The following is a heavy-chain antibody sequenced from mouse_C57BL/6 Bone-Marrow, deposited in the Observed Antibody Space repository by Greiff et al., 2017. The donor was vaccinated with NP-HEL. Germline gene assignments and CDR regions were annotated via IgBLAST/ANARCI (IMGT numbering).Heavy chain of an antibody. J-gene: IGHJ2*01. CDR1: GYTFTSYW. Sequence: EVQLQQSGTVLARPGASVKMSCKPSGYTFTSYWMHWVKQRPGQGLEWIGAIYPGNSDTSYNQKFKGKAKLTSVTSASTAYMGLSSLTNEDSAVYYCTRALYYYGSSYDYWGQGTTLTVSS. CDR2: IYPGNSDT. D-gene: IGHD1-1*01. V-gene: IGHV1-5*01. CDR3: TRALYYYGSSYDY.